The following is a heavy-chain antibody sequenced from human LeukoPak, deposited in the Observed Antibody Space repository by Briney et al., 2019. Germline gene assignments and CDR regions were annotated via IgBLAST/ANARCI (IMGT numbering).Heavy chain of an antibody. Sequence: GGSLRLSCAASGFTFSSYSMNWVRQAPGKGLEWVSSISSSSSYIYYADSVKGRFTISRDNAKNSLYLQMNSLRAEDTAVYYCGKELDYGDYLDYWGQGTLVTVSS. D-gene: IGHD4-17*01. J-gene: IGHJ4*02. V-gene: IGHV3-21*01. CDR1: GFTFSSYS. CDR3: GKELDYGDYLDY. CDR2: ISSSSSYI.